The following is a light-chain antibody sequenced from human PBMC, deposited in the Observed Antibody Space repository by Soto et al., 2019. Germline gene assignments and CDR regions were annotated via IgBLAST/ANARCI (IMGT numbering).Light chain of an antibody. Sequence: DIQMTQSPSTLSASVGDRVTITCRASQSISSWLAWYQQKPGKAPKLLTYKASSLESGVPSRFSGSGTGTEFTLTISSLQPDDFATYYCQQYNSLWTFGQGTTVEIK. CDR1: QSISSW. CDR2: KAS. J-gene: IGKJ1*01. V-gene: IGKV1-5*03. CDR3: QQYNSLWT.